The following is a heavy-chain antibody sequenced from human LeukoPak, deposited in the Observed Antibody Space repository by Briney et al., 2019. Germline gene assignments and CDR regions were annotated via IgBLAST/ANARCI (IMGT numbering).Heavy chain of an antibody. CDR1: GGSISTYY. CDR3: ARGRYCTATICGGGDAFDI. CDR2: IYSSATT. D-gene: IGHD2-8*02. V-gene: IGHV4-4*07. Sequence: SETLSLTCTVSGGSISTYYWSWLRQPAGKGLEWIGRIYSSATTNLNPSLKSRVTLSIDASKNQVTLRLSSVTAADTAVYYCARGRYCTATICGGGDAFDIWGQGTVVTVSS. J-gene: IGHJ3*02.